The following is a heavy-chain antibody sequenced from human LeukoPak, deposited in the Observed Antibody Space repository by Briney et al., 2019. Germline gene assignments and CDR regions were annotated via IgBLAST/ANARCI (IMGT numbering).Heavy chain of an antibody. CDR3: ARGQHYYYGSGSYYNTPFDY. CDR1: GGSFSGYY. CDR2: INHSGST. D-gene: IGHD3-10*01. J-gene: IGHJ4*02. V-gene: IGHV4-34*01. Sequence: SETLSLTCAVYGGSFSGYYWSWIRQPPGKGLEWIGEINHSGSTNYNPSLKSRVTISVDTSKNQFSLKLSSVTAADTAVYYCARGQHYYYGSGSYYNTPFDYWAREPWSPSPQ.